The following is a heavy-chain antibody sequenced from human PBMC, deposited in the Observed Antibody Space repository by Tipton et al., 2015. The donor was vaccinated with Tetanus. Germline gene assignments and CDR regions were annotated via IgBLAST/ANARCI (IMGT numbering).Heavy chain of an antibody. CDR3: ARGSRYYFDY. J-gene: IGHJ4*02. Sequence: TLSLTCTVSGGSISSSNYYWGWIRQPPGKGLEWIGYILYTGSTYNTPSLKSRVTISVDTSKNQFSLMLTSVTAADTAVYYCARGSRYYFDYWGPGTLVTVSS. CDR2: ILYTGST. CDR1: GGSISSSNYY. V-gene: IGHV4-31*03.